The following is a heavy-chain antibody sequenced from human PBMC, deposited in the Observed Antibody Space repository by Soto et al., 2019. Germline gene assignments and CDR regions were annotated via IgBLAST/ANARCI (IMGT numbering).Heavy chain of an antibody. D-gene: IGHD3-22*01. CDR2: MNPNSGNT. Sequence: QVQLVQSGAEVKKPGASVKVSCKASGYTFTSYDINWVRQATGQGLEWMGWMNPNSGNTGYAQKFQGRVTMTRNTSISTAYMELSSLRSEDTAVYYWARDYYDSSGYPHGMDVWGQGTTVTVSS. CDR3: ARDYYDSSGYPHGMDV. V-gene: IGHV1-8*01. CDR1: GYTFTSYD. J-gene: IGHJ6*02.